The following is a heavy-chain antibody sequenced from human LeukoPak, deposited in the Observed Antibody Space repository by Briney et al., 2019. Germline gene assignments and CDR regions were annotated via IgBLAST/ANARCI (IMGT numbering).Heavy chain of an antibody. CDR3: ARAARTGIAAPGAFDI. CDR2: ISWNSASL. J-gene: IGHJ3*02. CDR1: GFTFHDYA. Sequence: PGGSLRLSCAASGFTFHDYAMHWVRQAPGKGLEWVSGISWNSASLGYADSVKGRFTISRDNAKKSLYLQMNSLRAEDTAVYYCARAARTGIAAPGAFDIWGQGTMVTVSS. V-gene: IGHV3-9*01. D-gene: IGHD6-13*01.